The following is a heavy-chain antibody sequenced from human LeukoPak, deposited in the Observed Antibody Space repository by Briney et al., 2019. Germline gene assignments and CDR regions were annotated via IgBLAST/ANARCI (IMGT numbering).Heavy chain of an antibody. D-gene: IGHD2-2*01. Sequence: ASVKVSCKASGYTFTSYAISWVRQAPGQGLEWMGGIIPIFGTANYAQKFQGRVTITADESTSTAYMELSSLRSEDTAVYYCARGYCSSTSCSHFDYWGQGTLVTVSS. CDR2: IIPIFGTA. CDR1: GYTFTSYA. CDR3: ARGYCSSTSCSHFDY. V-gene: IGHV1-69*13. J-gene: IGHJ4*02.